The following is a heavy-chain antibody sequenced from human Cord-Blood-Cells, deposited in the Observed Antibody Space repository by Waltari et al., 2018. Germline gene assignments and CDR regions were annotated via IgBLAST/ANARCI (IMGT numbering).Heavy chain of an antibody. CDR3: ARWVGNWFDP. V-gene: IGHV3-7*01. CDR1: GFPFCSYW. J-gene: IGHJ5*02. CDR2: IKQDGSEK. Sequence: EVQLVESGGGLVQPGGSLRLSCAASGFPFCSYWMSWVRQAPGKGLEWVANIKQDGSEKYYVDSVKGRFTISRDNAKNSLYLQMNSLRAEDTAVYYCARWVGNWFDPWGQGTLVTVSS.